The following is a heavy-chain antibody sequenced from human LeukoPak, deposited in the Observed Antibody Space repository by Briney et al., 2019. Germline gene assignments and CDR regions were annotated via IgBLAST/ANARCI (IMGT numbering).Heavy chain of an antibody. J-gene: IGHJ3*01. D-gene: IGHD5-12*01. CDR3: AKDLRRGDIGGSF. CDR1: GFTFSSYA. CDR2: ISGSGSST. Sequence: AGGSLRLSCAASGFTFSSYAMSWVRQAPGKGLEWVSAISGSGSSTYYADSVKGRFTISRDNSKNTLYLQMNSLRAEDTAVYYCAKDLRRGDIGGSFWGQGTMVTVSS. V-gene: IGHV3-23*01.